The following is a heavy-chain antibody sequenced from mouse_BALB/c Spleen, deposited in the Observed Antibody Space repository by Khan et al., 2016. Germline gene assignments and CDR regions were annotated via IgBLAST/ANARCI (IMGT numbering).Heavy chain of an antibody. CDR2: INPSTGYT. D-gene: IGHD1-1*01. J-gene: IGHJ4*01. CDR3: GKKLRYAMDY. V-gene: IGHV1-7*01. Sequence: QVQLQQSGAELAKPGASVKMSCKASGYTFTSYWMHWVKQRPGQGLEWIGYINPSTGYTEYNQKFKDKATLTADKSSSTAYMQLSSLTSEDSAVYYRGKKLRYAMDYWGQGTSVTVSS. CDR1: GYTFTSYW.